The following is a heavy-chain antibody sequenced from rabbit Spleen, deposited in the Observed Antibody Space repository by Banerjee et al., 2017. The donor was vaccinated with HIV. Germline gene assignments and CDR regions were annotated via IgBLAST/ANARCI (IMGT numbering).Heavy chain of an antibody. D-gene: IGHD1-1*01. CDR1: GFTLSSYYM. V-gene: IGHV1S45*01. J-gene: IGHJ4*01. CDR2: IAGSSSGFT. CDR3: ARDSSTGGWGDWDL. Sequence: QEHLKESGGGLVQPGGSLKLSCKASGFTLSSYYMNWVRQAPGKGLEWIACIAGSSSGFTYYASWAKGRFTVSKTSSTTVTLQMTSLTVADTATYFCARDSSTGGWGDWDLWGPGTLVTVS.